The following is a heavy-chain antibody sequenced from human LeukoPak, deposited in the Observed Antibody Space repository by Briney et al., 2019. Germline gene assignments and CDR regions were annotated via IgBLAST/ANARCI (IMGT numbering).Heavy chain of an antibody. D-gene: IGHD6-13*01. J-gene: IGHJ6*03. CDR3: ARDGRYRYSSSLEGSSYYMDV. CDR2: VDPEDGET. CDR1: GYTFTDYY. V-gene: IGHV1-69-2*01. Sequence: GASVKVSCKASGYTFTDYYMHWVQQAPGKGLEWMGRVDPEDGETIYAEKFQGRVTMTRDTSTSTVYMELSSLRSEDTAVYYCARDGRYRYSSSLEGSSYYMDVWGKGTTVTVSS.